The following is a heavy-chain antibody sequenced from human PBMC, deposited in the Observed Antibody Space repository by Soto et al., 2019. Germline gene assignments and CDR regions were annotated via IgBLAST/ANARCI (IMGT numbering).Heavy chain of an antibody. CDR2: INAGNGDT. Sequence: QVHLGQSVAEEKKPGASVKVSCKASGYTFTNYAMHWVRQAPGQRLEWMGWINAGNGDTKYSQNFQGRVTITRDTSASTAYMELRSLRYEDTAVYYCTRSALRPFGGLIGLFDYWGQGTLVTVSS. CDR1: GYTFTNYA. D-gene: IGHD3-16*02. V-gene: IGHV1-3*05. J-gene: IGHJ4*02. CDR3: TRSALRPFGGLIGLFDY.